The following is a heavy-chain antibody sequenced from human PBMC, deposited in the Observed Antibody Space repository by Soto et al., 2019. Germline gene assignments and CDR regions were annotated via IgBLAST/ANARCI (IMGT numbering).Heavy chain of an antibody. D-gene: IGHD3-16*02. V-gene: IGHV4-59*06. CDR2: IYYSGST. J-gene: IGHJ5*02. Sequence: PSETLSLTCTVSGGSISSFYWTWIRQSPGKGLEWIGYIYYSGSTYYNPSLESRVAISLDTSRSQFSLTLHSVTAADTAIYYCARDRHNNFFDPWGQGTLVTVS. CDR1: GGSISSFY. CDR3: ARDRHNNFFDP.